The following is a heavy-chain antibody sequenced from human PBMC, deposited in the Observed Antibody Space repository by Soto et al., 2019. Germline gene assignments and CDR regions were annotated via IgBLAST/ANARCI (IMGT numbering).Heavy chain of an antibody. Sequence: SETLSLTCTVSGGSISSYYWSWIRQPPGKGLEWIGYIDYSGSTKYNPSLKSRVTISVDTSKNQFSLKLNSVTAADTAVYYCGRGRGDTAMAWYYWGQGTLVTVSS. J-gene: IGHJ4*02. CDR1: GGSISSYY. V-gene: IGHV4-59*01. CDR2: IDYSGST. D-gene: IGHD5-18*01. CDR3: GRGRGDTAMAWYY.